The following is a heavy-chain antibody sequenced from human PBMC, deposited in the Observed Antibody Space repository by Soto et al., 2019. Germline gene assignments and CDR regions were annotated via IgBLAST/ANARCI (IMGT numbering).Heavy chain of an antibody. CDR1: GYTFTGYY. D-gene: IGHD2-2*01. Sequence: ASVKVSCKASGYTFTGYYMHWVRQAPGQGLEWMGWINPNSGGTNYAQKFQGRVTMTRDTSISTAYMELSRLRSDDTAVYYCARDICSSTSCQHGASYFDYWGQGTLVTVSS. V-gene: IGHV1-2*02. J-gene: IGHJ4*02. CDR2: INPNSGGT. CDR3: ARDICSSTSCQHGASYFDY.